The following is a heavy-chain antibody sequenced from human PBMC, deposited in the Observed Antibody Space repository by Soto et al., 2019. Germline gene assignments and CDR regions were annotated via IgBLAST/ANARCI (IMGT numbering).Heavy chain of an antibody. J-gene: IGHJ4*02. D-gene: IGHD3-9*01. Sequence: QVQLQQWGAGLLKPSETLSLTCAVYGGSFSGYYWSWIRQPPGKGLEWIGEINHSGSTNYNPSLQSRVTISVDTSKNQFSLKLSSVTAADTAVYYCARLLGYYDILPHPGGYYFDYWGQGTLVTVSS. V-gene: IGHV4-34*01. CDR2: INHSGST. CDR1: GGSFSGYY. CDR3: ARLLGYYDILPHPGGYYFDY.